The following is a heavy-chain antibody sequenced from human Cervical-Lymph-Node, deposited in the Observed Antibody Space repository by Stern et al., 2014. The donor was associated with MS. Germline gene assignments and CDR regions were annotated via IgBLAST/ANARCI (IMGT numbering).Heavy chain of an antibody. CDR1: GDSFTHSF. D-gene: IGHD3-3*01. CDR3: ARGEGITVFGEVADYYYYGVDV. CDR2: INPSGGEN. J-gene: IGHJ6*02. Sequence: VQLVQSGAEVQKPGASVKVSCKASGDSFTHSFINWVRQAPGQALEWMGVINPSGGENTYAQKFQGRVTMTRDTSTSTVYMELSSLRSEDTAVYYCARGEGITVFGEVADYYYYGVDVWGQGTTVTVSS. V-gene: IGHV1-46*01.